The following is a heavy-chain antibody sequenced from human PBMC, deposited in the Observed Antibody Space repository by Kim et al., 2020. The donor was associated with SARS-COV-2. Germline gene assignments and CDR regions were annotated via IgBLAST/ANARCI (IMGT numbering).Heavy chain of an antibody. D-gene: IGHD3-3*01. CDR3: ARAQAIFGVVILDY. Sequence: NPALKSRVTISVDTSKNQFSLKLSSVTAADTAVYYCARAQAIFGVVILDYWGQGTLVTVSS. V-gene: IGHV4-31*02. J-gene: IGHJ4*02.